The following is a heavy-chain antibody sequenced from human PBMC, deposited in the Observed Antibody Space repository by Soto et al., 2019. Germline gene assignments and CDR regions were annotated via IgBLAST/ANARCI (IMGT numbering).Heavy chain of an antibody. Sequence: GGSLRLSCTTSGFILSNHAMSWVRQAPGKGLEWVSGVSNGGNTYYADSVKGRFTISRDNSENTLFLQMNSLRAEDTAVYYCAKPEYSGYDYSFDDWGQGTLVTVSS. J-gene: IGHJ4*02. CDR2: VSNGGNT. V-gene: IGHV3-23*01. CDR3: AKPEYSGYDYSFDD. CDR1: GFILSNHA. D-gene: IGHD5-12*01.